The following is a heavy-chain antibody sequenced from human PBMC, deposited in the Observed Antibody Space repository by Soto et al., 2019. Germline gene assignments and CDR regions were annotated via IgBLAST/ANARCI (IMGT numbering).Heavy chain of an antibody. CDR2: IYPDDSDT. D-gene: IGHD3-9*01. V-gene: IGHV5-51*01. Sequence: GESLKISCQASGYTFTKYWVGWVRQMPGKGLEWMGIIYPDDSDTRYSPSFQGHVTISADKSISTAYLQWSSLKASDSATYYCARRDMLTGYVHFDYWGQGTQVTVSS. CDR1: GYTFTKYW. CDR3: ARRDMLTGYVHFDY. J-gene: IGHJ4*02.